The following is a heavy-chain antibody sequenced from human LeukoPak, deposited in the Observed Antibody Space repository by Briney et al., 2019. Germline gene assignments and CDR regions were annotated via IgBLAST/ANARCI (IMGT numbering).Heavy chain of an antibody. CDR1: GFTFSSYG. J-gene: IGHJ4*02. Sequence: PGGSLRLSCAASGFTFSSYGMHWVRQAPGKGLEWVAVISYDGSNKYYADSVKGRFTVSRDNPKNTVYLQMNSLRVEDTAVYYCAPRHCNSNTCSLGFDYWGQGALVTVSS. CDR2: ISYDGSNK. V-gene: IGHV3-30*03. CDR3: APRHCNSNTCSLGFDY. D-gene: IGHD2-2*01.